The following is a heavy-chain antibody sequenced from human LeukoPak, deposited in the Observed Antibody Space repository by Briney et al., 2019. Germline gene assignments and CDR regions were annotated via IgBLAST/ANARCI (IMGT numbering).Heavy chain of an antibody. CDR3: ARGLASSSWYSLTYYYYYYDMDV. CDR2: INHSGST. V-gene: IGHV4-34*01. Sequence: PSETLSLTCAVYGGSFSGYYWSWIRQPPGKGLEWIGEINHSGSTNYNPSLKSRVTISVDTSKNQFSLKLSSVTAADTAVYYCARGLASSSWYSLTYYYYYYDMDVWGQGTTVTVSS. D-gene: IGHD6-13*01. CDR1: GGSFSGYY. J-gene: IGHJ6*02.